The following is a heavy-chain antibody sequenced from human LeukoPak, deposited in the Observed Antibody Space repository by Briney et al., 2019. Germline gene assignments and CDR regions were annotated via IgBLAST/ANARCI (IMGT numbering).Heavy chain of an antibody. CDR1: GFTFSSPA. Sequence: GGSLRLSCAASGFTFSSPAMSWVRQAPGKGLEWVSAISNNGGYTYYADSVQGRFTISRDNSKSTLCLQMNSLRAEDTAVYYCAKQLGYCSDGSCYFSYWGQGTPVTVSS. V-gene: IGHV3-23*01. D-gene: IGHD2-15*01. CDR2: ISNNGGYT. J-gene: IGHJ4*02. CDR3: AKQLGYCSDGSCYFSY.